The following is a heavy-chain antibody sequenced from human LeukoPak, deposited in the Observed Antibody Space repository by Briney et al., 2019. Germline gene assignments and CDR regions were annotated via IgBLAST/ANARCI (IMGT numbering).Heavy chain of an antibody. V-gene: IGHV4-61*02. D-gene: IGHD3-10*01. Sequence: PSETLSLTCTVSGGSISSGSYYWRWIRQPAGKGLEWIGRIYTSGSTNYNPSLKSRVTISVDTSKNQFSLKLSSVTAADTAVYYWARETMWFGESGSNWFDPWGQGTLVTVSS. CDR2: IYTSGST. CDR1: GGSISSGSYY. CDR3: ARETMWFGESGSNWFDP. J-gene: IGHJ5*02.